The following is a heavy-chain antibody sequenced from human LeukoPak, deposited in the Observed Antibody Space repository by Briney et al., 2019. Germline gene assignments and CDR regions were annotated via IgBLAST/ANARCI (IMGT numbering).Heavy chain of an antibody. Sequence: PGGSPRLSCAASGFTFTSYGMSWVRQAPGKGLEWVSAISGSGGSTYYTDSVKGRFTISRDNSKNTLYLQMNSLRAEDTAVYYCAKDSSGYHNWFDPWGQGTLVTVSS. CDR2: ISGSGGST. V-gene: IGHV3-23*01. CDR1: GFTFTSYG. D-gene: IGHD3-22*01. CDR3: AKDSSGYHNWFDP. J-gene: IGHJ5*02.